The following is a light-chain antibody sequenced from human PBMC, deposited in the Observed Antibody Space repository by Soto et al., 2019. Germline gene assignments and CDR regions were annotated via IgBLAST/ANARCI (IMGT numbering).Light chain of an antibody. Sequence: QSALTQPASVSGSPGQSITISCTGTSSDVGSYNLVSCYQQHPGKAPQLMIYEGSKRPSGVSNRFSGSKSGNTASMTISGLPAEDEADYYCCSYAGSSTHVVFGGGTKVTVL. CDR3: CSYAGSSTHVV. CDR1: SSDVGSYNL. CDR2: EGS. V-gene: IGLV2-23*01. J-gene: IGLJ2*01.